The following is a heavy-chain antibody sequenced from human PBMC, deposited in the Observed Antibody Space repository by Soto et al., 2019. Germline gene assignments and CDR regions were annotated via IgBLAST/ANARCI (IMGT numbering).Heavy chain of an antibody. CDR1: GFTFSSYG. CDR3: ARDHTFFTVTPYYFDF. CDR2: IWYDGSNK. D-gene: IGHD4-17*01. Sequence: GGSLRLSCAASGFTFSSYGMHWVRQAPGKGLEWVAVIWYDGSNKYYADSVKGRFTISRDNSKITLYLQMNSLRAEDTAVYYCARDHTFFTVTPYYFDFWGQGTLVTVSS. J-gene: IGHJ4*02. V-gene: IGHV3-33*01.